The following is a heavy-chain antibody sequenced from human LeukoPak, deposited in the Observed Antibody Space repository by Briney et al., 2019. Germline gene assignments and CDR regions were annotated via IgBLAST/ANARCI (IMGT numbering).Heavy chain of an antibody. CDR2: IDGSGSS. V-gene: IGHV4-4*07. CDR1: GGPIRLYY. Sequence: SETPSLTCTVSGGPIRLYYWNWIRQPAGKGLEWIGRIDGSGSSTYSPSLGSRVTMSVDSSKSQISLNLISVTAADTAMYYCARSPLSSSGWYRADYWGQGTLVTVSS. CDR3: ARSPLSSSGWYRADY. D-gene: IGHD6-19*01. J-gene: IGHJ4*02.